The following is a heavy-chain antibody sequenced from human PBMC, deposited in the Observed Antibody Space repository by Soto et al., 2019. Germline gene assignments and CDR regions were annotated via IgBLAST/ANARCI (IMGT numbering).Heavy chain of an antibody. J-gene: IGHJ3*02. CDR2: SSRSAGNT. Sequence: GSLRLSCAASGFTFSSYSMNWVRQAPGKGLEWVSSSSRSAGNTYYADSVKGRFTISRDNAKNSMYLQMNSLRAEDTAVYYCARDQVPGLDAFDIWGQGTMVTVSS. CDR3: ARDQVPGLDAFDI. V-gene: IGHV3-21*01. CDR1: GFTFSSYS.